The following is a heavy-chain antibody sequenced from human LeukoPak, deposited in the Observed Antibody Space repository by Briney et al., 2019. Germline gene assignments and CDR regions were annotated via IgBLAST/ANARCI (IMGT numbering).Heavy chain of an antibody. CDR2: SSVNNGGT. V-gene: IGHV1-18*01. CDR3: ATATQPRGYFLH. J-gene: IGHJ1*01. Sequence: GASVKVSCKAAGYTFTTYSLYWGRQGPGPSLEWMGWSSVNNGGTNYAQSFQDRVTLTRDTSTNTAYLELRSLRSDDTAIIYCATATQPRGYFLHWGQGTLVTVSS. D-gene: IGHD2-2*01. CDR1: GYTFTTYS.